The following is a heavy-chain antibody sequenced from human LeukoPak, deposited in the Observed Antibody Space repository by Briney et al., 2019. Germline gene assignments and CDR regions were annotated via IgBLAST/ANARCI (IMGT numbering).Heavy chain of an antibody. D-gene: IGHD4-17*01. CDR1: GFTFSSYG. V-gene: IGHV3-33*06. J-gene: IGHJ4*02. Sequence: GGSLRLSCAASGFTFSSYGMHWVRQAPGKGLEWVAVIWYDGSNKYYADSVKGRFTISRDNSKNKLYLQMNSLRAEDKAVYYCAKDARIYADYVPYFDYWGQGTLVTVSS. CDR2: IWYDGSNK. CDR3: AKDARIYADYVPYFDY.